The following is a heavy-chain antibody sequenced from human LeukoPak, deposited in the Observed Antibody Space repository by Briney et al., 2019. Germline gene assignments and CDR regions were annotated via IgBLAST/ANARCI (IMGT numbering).Heavy chain of an antibody. CDR2: INPNSGAT. V-gene: IGHV1-2*06. J-gene: IGHJ4*02. CDR1: GYTFTGYS. D-gene: IGHD3-10*01. CDR3: ARELPFDY. Sequence: ASVKVSCKASGYTFTGYSVHWVRRAPGQGLGWMGRINPNSGATDYAQKFQGRVTMTRDTSISTVYMELNRLRSDDTAVYYCARELPFDYWGQGTLVTVSS.